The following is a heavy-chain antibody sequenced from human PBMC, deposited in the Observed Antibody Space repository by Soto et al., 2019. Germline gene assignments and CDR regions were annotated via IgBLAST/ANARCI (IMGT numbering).Heavy chain of an antibody. CDR3: ARDRWDSSGWYLGVYYYYGMDV. J-gene: IGHJ6*02. Sequence: PGGSLRLSCAASGFTFSSYAMHWVRQAPGKGLEWVAVISYDGSNKYCADSVKGRFTISRDNSKNTLYLQMNSLRAEDTAVYYCARDRWDSSGWYLGVYYYYGMDVWGQGTTVTVSS. V-gene: IGHV3-30-3*01. CDR2: ISYDGSNK. D-gene: IGHD6-19*01. CDR1: GFTFSSYA.